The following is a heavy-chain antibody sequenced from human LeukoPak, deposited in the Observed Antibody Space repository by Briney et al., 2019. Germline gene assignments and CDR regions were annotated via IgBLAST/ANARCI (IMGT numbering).Heavy chain of an antibody. Sequence: EASVKVSCKASGGTFSSYAISWVRQAPGQGLEWMGGIIPIFGTANYAQKFQGRVTITTDESTSTAYMELSSLRSEDTAVYYCARDSSGGRLDYWRQGTLVSVFS. CDR1: GGTFSSYA. CDR2: IIPIFGTA. J-gene: IGHJ4*02. D-gene: IGHD3-16*01. V-gene: IGHV1-69*05. CDR3: ARDSSGGRLDY.